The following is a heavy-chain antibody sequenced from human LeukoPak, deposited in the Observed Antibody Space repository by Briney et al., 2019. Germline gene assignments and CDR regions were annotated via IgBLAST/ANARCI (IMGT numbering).Heavy chain of an antibody. Sequence: GGSLRLSCAASGFXFSNAWLNWVRQAPGKGLEWVGRIKSKTDGGTTDYAAPVKGRFTISRDDSKNTLFLQMNSLKTEDTAVYYCTLPWGSGSYYDYWGQGTLVTVSS. J-gene: IGHJ4*02. D-gene: IGHD3-10*01. CDR2: IKSKTDGGTT. CDR3: TLPWGSGSYYDY. V-gene: IGHV3-15*01. CDR1: GFXFSNAW.